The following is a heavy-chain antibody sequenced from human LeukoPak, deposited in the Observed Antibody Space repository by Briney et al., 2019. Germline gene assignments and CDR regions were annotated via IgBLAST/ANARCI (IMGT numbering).Heavy chain of an antibody. D-gene: IGHD5-12*01. Sequence: GGSLRLSCAASGFTFSNYAMSWVRQAPGMGLEWVSIISTSGGGTYYADSVKGRFTISRDNSKNTLYLQMNSLRAEDTAVYYCAKWRDGESGPVNYWGQGALVTVSS. J-gene: IGHJ4*02. CDR2: ISTSGGGT. CDR1: GFTFSNYA. CDR3: AKWRDGESGPVNY. V-gene: IGHV3-23*01.